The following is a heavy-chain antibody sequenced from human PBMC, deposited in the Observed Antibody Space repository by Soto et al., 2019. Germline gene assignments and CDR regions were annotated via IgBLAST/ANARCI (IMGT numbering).Heavy chain of an antibody. CDR2: ISAYNGNT. D-gene: IGHD6-13*01. J-gene: IGHJ6*02. CDR3: ARDGPTLAAADDYYYYGMDV. V-gene: IGHV1-18*01. CDR1: GYTCTSYG. Sequence: QVQLVQSGAEVKKPGASVKVSCKASGYTCTSYGIRRVRQAPGQGLEWMGWISAYNGNTNYAQKLQGRVTMTTDTSTSTAYMELRSLRSDDTAVYYWARDGPTLAAADDYYYYGMDVWGQGTTVTVSS.